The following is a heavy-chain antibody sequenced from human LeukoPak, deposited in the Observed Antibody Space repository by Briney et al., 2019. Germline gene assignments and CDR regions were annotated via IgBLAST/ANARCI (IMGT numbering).Heavy chain of an antibody. CDR2: INAGNGNT. CDR1: GYTFTSYA. CDR3: ARVDIVVVPAAITYFDY. V-gene: IGHV1-3*01. D-gene: IGHD2-2*01. Sequence: ASVNVSCKASGYTFTSYAMHWVRQAPGQRLEWMGWINAGNGNTKYSQKFQGRVTITRDTSASTAYMELSSLRSEDTDVYYCARVDIVVVPAAITYFDYWGQGTLVTVSS. J-gene: IGHJ4*02.